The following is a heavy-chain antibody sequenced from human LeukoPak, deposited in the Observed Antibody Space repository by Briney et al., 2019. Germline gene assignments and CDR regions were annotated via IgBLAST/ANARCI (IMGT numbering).Heavy chain of an antibody. CDR2: IKQDGSEK. Sequence: GGSLRLSCAASGFTFSNSWMTWVRQAPGKGLEWVANIKQDGSEKYYVDSVKGRFTISRDNAKNSLYLQMNSLRAEDTAVYYCAKLVYDSSGTSTGGDYWGQGTLVTVSS. CDR1: GFTFSNSW. J-gene: IGHJ4*02. D-gene: IGHD3-22*01. V-gene: IGHV3-7*01. CDR3: AKLVYDSSGTSTGGDY.